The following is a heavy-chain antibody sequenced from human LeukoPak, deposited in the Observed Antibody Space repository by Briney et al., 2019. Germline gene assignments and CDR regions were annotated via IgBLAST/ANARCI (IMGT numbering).Heavy chain of an antibody. V-gene: IGHV4-59*01. CDR3: ARAEFGDYASV. CDR1: GGSISSYY. J-gene: IGHJ4*02. D-gene: IGHD4-17*01. Sequence: SETLSLTCTVSGGSISSYYWSWIRQPPGKGLEWIGYIYYSGSTNYNPSLKSRVTISVDTSKNQFSLKLSSVTAADTAVYYCARAEFGDYASVWGQGTLVTVSS. CDR2: IYYSGST.